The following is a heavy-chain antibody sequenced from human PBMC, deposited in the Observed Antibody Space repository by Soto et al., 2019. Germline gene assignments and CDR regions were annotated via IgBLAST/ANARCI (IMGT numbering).Heavy chain of an antibody. CDR2: VNANNGFT. D-gene: IGHD6-6*01. V-gene: IGHV1-18*01. J-gene: IGHJ5*01. CDR1: GYTFTNFA. Sequence: ASVKVSCKTSGYTFTNFALSWVRQAPGQGLEWIGFVNANNGFTHFAQKFQGRVSVKTDTSTDTVYLDLRSLSSDDTAVYYCARGGAARHLDSWGQGTPVTVSS. CDR3: ARGGAARHLDS.